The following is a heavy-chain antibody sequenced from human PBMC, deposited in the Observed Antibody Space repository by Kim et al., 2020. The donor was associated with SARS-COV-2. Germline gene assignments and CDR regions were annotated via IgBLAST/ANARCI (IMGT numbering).Heavy chain of an antibody. CDR1: GFTFSSYS. J-gene: IGHJ4*02. CDR2: ISSSSSYI. CDR3: ARRPGPEILEWLSPYYFDY. V-gene: IGHV3-21*01. Sequence: GGSLRLSCAASGFTFSSYSMNWVRQAPGKGLEWVSSISSSSSYIYYADSVKGRFTISRDNAKNSLYLQMNSLRAEDTAVYYCARRPGPEILEWLSPYYFDYWGQGTLVTVSS. D-gene: IGHD3-3*01.